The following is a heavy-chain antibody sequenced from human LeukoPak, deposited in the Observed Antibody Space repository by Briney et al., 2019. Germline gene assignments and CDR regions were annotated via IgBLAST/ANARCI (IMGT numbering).Heavy chain of an antibody. CDR3: AKGLSIAVAGTLSFDY. J-gene: IGHJ4*02. CDR1: GFTFSDYY. V-gene: IGHV3-11*01. D-gene: IGHD6-19*01. CDR2: ISSSGSTI. Sequence: GGSLRLSCAASGFTFSDYYMSWIRQAPGKGLEWVSYISSSGSTIYYADSVKGRFTISRDNAKNSLYLQMNSLRDEDTAVYYCAKGLSIAVAGTLSFDYWGQGTLVTVSS.